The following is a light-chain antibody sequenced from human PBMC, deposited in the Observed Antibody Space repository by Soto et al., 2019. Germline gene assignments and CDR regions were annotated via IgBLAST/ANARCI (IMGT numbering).Light chain of an antibody. CDR2: GAS. Sequence: EIVMTQSPATLSVSPWEGAALSCRASQSVSSNLVWYQQKPGQAPRLLIYGASTRATGIPARFSGSGSGTEFTLTISSLQSEDFAVYYCQQYNNWPRTFGQGTKVDIK. CDR3: QQYNNWPRT. CDR1: QSVSSN. V-gene: IGKV3-15*01. J-gene: IGKJ1*01.